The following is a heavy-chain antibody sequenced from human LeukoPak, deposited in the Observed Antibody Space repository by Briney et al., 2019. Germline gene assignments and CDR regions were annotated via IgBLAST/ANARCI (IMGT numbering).Heavy chain of an antibody. CDR1: GGSINSSIYY. Sequence: SETLSLTCTVSGGSINSSIYYWGWIRQPPGKGLEWIGSIYYSGSTYYNPSLKSRVTISVDTSKNQFSLKLSSVTAADTAVYYCARDKGSSSWYAQLINWFDPWGQGTLVTVSS. CDR2: IYYSGST. CDR3: ARDKGSSSWYAQLINWFDP. V-gene: IGHV4-39*07. J-gene: IGHJ5*02. D-gene: IGHD6-13*01.